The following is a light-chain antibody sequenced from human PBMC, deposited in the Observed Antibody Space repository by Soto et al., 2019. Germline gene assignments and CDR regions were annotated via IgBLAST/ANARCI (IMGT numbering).Light chain of an antibody. CDR3: QQYGSSPRFT. CDR2: GAS. V-gene: IGKV3-20*01. CDR1: QSVSSSY. Sequence: IELTQSPGTQSLSPGERATLSCRASQSVSSSYLAWYQQKPGQAPRLLIYGASSRATGIPDRFSGSGSGTDFTLTISRLEPEDFAVYYCQQYGSSPRFTFGPGTKVDIK. J-gene: IGKJ3*01.